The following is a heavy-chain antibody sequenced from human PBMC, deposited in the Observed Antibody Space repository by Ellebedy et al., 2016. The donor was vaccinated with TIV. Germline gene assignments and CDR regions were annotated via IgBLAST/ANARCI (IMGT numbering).Heavy chain of an antibody. V-gene: IGHV1-69*04. CDR2: IIPILGIA. Sequence: ASVKVSCKASGYTFTSYGISWVRQAPGQGLEWMGRIIPILGIANYAQKFQGRVTITADKSTSTAYMELSSLRSEDTAVYYCAREGSTVVTPWGDAFDIWGQGTMVTVSS. J-gene: IGHJ3*02. CDR3: AREGSTVVTPWGDAFDI. CDR1: GYTFTSYG. D-gene: IGHD4-23*01.